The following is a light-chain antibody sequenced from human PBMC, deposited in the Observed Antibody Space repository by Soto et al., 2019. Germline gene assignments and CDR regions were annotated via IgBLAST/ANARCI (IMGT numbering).Light chain of an antibody. CDR3: QQVSSYPAT. Sequence: IQLTQSPSSLSASVGDRVTITCRASQGISSYLAWYQQKPGKAPKLLIYGASTLHSGVPSRFSGSGSGTDFTLTISSLQPEDFATYYCQQVSSYPATFGQGTRLEI. CDR2: GAS. J-gene: IGKJ5*01. V-gene: IGKV1-9*01. CDR1: QGISSY.